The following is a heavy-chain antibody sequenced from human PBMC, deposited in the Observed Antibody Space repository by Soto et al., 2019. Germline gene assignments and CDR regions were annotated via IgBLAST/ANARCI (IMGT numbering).Heavy chain of an antibody. CDR3: ARAGAATLSDY. J-gene: IGHJ4*02. Sequence: SETLSLTCTVSGGSVSSGSYYWSWIRQPPGKGLEWIGHIYYSGSTNYNPSLKSRVTISVDTSKNQFSLKLSSVTAADTAMYYCARAGAATLSDYWGQGTLVTVSS. CDR1: GGSVSSGSYY. CDR2: IYYSGST. V-gene: IGHV4-61*01. D-gene: IGHD2-15*01.